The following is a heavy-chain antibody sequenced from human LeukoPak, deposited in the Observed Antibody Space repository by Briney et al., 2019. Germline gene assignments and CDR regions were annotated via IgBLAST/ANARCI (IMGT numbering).Heavy chain of an antibody. CDR2: INHSGST. J-gene: IGHJ5*02. D-gene: IGHD3-16*01. Sequence: SETLSLTCAVYGGSFSGYYWSWIRQPPGKGLEWIGEINHSGSTNYDPSLKNRVTISVDTSKNQFSLKLSSVTAADTAVYYCARSTTLTNGVRLWGPNWFDPWGQGTLVTVSS. CDR3: ARSTTLTNGVRLWGPNWFDP. V-gene: IGHV4-34*01. CDR1: GGSFSGYY.